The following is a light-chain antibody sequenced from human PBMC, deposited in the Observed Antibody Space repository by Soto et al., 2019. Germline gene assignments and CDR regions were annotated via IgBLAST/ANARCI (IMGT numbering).Light chain of an antibody. CDR1: QSVSSNY. CDR3: QQYGSSPLT. CDR2: GAS. V-gene: IGKV3-20*01. J-gene: IGKJ4*01. Sequence: EIVLTQSPGTLSLSPGERGTLSCRASQSVSSNYLAWYQQKPGQAPRLFIYGASSRATGIPDRFSGSGSGTDFTLNISRLEPEDFALYYCQQYGSSPLTFGGGTKVDIK.